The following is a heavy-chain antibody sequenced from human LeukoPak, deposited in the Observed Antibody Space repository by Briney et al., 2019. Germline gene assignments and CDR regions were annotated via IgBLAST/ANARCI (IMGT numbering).Heavy chain of an antibody. CDR3: ATDYQLVY. Sequence: GGSLRLSCAASGFTFSSYAMHWVRQAPGKGLEWVAVISYDGSNKYYADSVRGRFTISRDNSKNTLYLQMNSLRAEDAAVYYCATDYQLVYWGQGTLVTVSS. V-gene: IGHV3-30*04. J-gene: IGHJ4*02. D-gene: IGHD1-1*01. CDR1: GFTFSSYA. CDR2: ISYDGSNK.